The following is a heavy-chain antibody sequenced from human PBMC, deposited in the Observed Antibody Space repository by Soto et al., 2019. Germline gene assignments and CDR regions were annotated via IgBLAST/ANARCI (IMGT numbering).Heavy chain of an antibody. CDR1: GGSISSTSYF. J-gene: IGHJ5*02. D-gene: IGHD2-15*01. CDR2: INYRGTT. V-gene: IGHV4-39*01. Sequence: QLQLQESGPGLVTPSETLSLTCTVSGGSISSTSYFWAWVRQSPAMGLEWIGSINYRGTTFYIASLNRRATISIDPSKNQFSLRLKSVTAADTAVYYCARLVACSGGSCKFDPWGQWTLVTVSS. CDR3: ARLVACSGGSCKFDP.